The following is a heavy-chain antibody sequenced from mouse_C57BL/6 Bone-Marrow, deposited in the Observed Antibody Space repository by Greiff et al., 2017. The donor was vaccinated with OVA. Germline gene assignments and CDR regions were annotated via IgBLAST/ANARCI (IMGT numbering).Heavy chain of an antibody. Sequence: EVKLVESGEGLVKPGGSLKLSCAASGFTFSSYAMSWVRQTPEKRLEWVAYISSGGDYIYYADTVKGRFTISRDNARNTLYLQMSSLKSEDTAMYYCTRDRVYYGSSGAMDYWGQGTSVTVSS. D-gene: IGHD1-1*01. J-gene: IGHJ4*01. CDR2: ISSGGDYI. V-gene: IGHV5-9-1*02. CDR1: GFTFSSYA. CDR3: TRDRVYYGSSGAMDY.